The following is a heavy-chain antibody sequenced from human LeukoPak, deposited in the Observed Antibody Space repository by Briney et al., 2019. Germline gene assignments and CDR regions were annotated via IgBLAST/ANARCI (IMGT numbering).Heavy chain of an antibody. CDR1: GFAFSEYW. J-gene: IGHJ1*01. Sequence: GGSLRLSCAGSGFAFSEYWMHWARQTPEKGLMWVSRINDGGTYTAYADSVKGRFTISRDNSKNTLYLQMNSLRAEDTAVYYCARDQYSSNWYVHHWGQGTLVTVS. CDR3: ARDQYSSNWYVHH. CDR2: INDGGTYT. V-gene: IGHV3-74*01. D-gene: IGHD6-19*01.